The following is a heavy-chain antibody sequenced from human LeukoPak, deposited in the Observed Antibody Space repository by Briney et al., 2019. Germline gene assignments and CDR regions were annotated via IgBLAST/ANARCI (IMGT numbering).Heavy chain of an antibody. CDR2: IGPTGSDR. CDR1: GLTFSTSG. D-gene: IGHD1-14*01. CDR3: ATETNGRHYDY. V-gene: IGHV3-21*06. Sequence: GGSLRLSCTASGLTFSTSGFNWVRQAPGKGLEWVASIGPTGSDRYHADSIKGRFTISRDNDNNFLYLQMNSMRAEDTAVYYCATETNGRHYDYWGQGTLLTVSS. J-gene: IGHJ4*02.